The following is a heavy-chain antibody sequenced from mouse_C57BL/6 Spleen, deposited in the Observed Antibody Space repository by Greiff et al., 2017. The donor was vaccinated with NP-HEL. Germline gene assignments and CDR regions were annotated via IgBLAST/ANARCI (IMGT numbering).Heavy chain of an antibody. CDR2: ISSGSSTI. CDR3: AKLLYYAMDY. CDR1: GFTFSDYG. V-gene: IGHV5-17*01. Sequence: EVKVEESGGGLVKPGGSLKLSCAASGFTFSDYGMHWVRQAPEKGLEWVAYISSGSSTIYYADTVKGRFTISRDNAKNTLFLQTTSLRSEDTAMYYCAKLLYYAMDYWGQGTSVTVSS. J-gene: IGHJ4*01.